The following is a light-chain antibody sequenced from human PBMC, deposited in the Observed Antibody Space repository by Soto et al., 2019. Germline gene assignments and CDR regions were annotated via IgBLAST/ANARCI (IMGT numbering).Light chain of an antibody. Sequence: SYALTQSPSLSVAPGQTASITCGGSNIGTKDVHWYQQKPGRAPLLVVYDNKERPSGVPDRFSGSNSGNTATLTISRVEGGDEADYYCQVWDRSIDLGVFGSGTKVTVL. CDR1: NIGTKD. CDR2: DNK. J-gene: IGLJ1*01. CDR3: QVWDRSIDLGV. V-gene: IGLV3-21*02.